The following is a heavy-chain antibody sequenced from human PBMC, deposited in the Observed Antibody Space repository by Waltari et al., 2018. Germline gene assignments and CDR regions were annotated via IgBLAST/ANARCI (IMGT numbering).Heavy chain of an antibody. V-gene: IGHV1-46*01. CDR3: ARGGLSGSRWLPIDY. CDR1: VYTFTTSY. D-gene: IGHD3-16*01. Sequence: QVQLVQSGAKVKKPGASVKISCKASVYTFTTSYIHWVRQAPGQGRGWIGILSSRGGATGCTTKFQGRVNMTRDTSTSRVCMEVSSLKSEATAVYFCARGGLSGSRWLPIDYWGQGTLVTVSS. J-gene: IGHJ4*02. CDR2: LSSRGGAT.